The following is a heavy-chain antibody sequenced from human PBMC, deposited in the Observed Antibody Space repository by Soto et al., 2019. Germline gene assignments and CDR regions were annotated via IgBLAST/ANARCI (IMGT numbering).Heavy chain of an antibody. Sequence: GTLRLSGAAAGFTLSGYGMHGVRQAPGKGLEWVAVIWYDGSNKYYADSVKGRFTISRDNSKNKLYLQMNSLRAEDTAVYYCAAEWGIGYWGQGTLVTVSS. J-gene: IGHJ4*02. CDR2: IWYDGSNK. CDR1: GFTLSGYG. V-gene: IGHV3-33*01. CDR3: AAEWGIGY. D-gene: IGHD3-16*01.